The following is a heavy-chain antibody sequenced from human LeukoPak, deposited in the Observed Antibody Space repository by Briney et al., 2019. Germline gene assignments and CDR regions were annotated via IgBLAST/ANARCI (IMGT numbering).Heavy chain of an antibody. CDR2: IRSKAYGGTT. CDR1: GFTFGDYA. CDR3: TRIVVVAAFAAFDI. V-gene: IGHV3-49*04. Sequence: PGRSLRLSCTASGFTFGDYAMSWVRQAPGKGLEWVGFIRSKAYGGTTEYAASVKGRFTIPRDDSKSITYLQMTSLKTEDTAVYYCTRIVVVAAFAAFDIWGQGTMVAVSS. J-gene: IGHJ3*02. D-gene: IGHD2-15*01.